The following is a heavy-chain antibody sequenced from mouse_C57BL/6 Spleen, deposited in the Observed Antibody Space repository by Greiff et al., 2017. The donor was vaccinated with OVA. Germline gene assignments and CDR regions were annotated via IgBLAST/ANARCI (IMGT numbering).Heavy chain of an antibody. CDR1: GYTFTSYW. Sequence: VQLQQSGAELVKPGASVKLSCKASGYTFTSYWMQWVKQRPGQGLEWIGEIDPSDSYTNYNQKFKGKATLTIDTSSSTAYMQLSGLTSEDSAVYYCARITTVVADYWGQGTTLTVSS. CDR3: ARITTVVADY. V-gene: IGHV1-50*01. J-gene: IGHJ2*01. D-gene: IGHD1-1*01. CDR2: IDPSDSYT.